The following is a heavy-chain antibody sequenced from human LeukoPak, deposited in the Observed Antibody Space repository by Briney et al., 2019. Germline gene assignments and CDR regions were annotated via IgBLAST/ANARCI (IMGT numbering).Heavy chain of an antibody. Sequence: PGRSLRLSCAESGCTFSSYGMHWVRQAPGKGLEWVAVIWYDGSNKYYADSVKGRFTISRDNSKNTLYLQMNSLRAEDTAVYYCARGHLTGTNYYYYGMDVWGQGTTVTVSS. D-gene: IGHD1-7*01. CDR3: ARGHLTGTNYYYYGMDV. CDR2: IWYDGSNK. J-gene: IGHJ6*02. V-gene: IGHV3-33*01. CDR1: GCTFSSYG.